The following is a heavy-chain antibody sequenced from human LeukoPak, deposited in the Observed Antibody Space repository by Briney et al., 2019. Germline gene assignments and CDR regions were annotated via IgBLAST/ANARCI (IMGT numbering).Heavy chain of an antibody. CDR1: GYTITGYY. V-gene: IGHV1-2*02. D-gene: IGHD2-21*02. CDR3: ARDRVVTAIFPGAFDI. CDR2: INPNSGGT. Sequence: ASVKVSCKASGYTITGYYIHWVRQAPGQGLEWMGWINPNSGGTNYAQNFQGRVTMTRDTSISTAYMELSRLRSDDTAVYYCARDRVVTAIFPGAFDIWGQGTMVTVSS. J-gene: IGHJ3*02.